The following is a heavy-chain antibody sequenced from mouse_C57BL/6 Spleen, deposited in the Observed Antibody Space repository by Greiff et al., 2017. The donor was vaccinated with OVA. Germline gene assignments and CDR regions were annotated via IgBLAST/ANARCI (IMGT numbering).Heavy chain of an antibody. CDR1: GYTFTNYW. CDR2: IYPGGGYT. J-gene: IGHJ2*01. D-gene: IGHD2-5*01. CDR3: ARGDSNYLYYFDY. Sequence: QVQLQQSGAELVRPGTSVKMSCKASGYTFTNYWIGWAKQRPGHGLAWIGDIYPGGGYTNYNEKFKGKATLTADKSSSTAYMQFSSLTSEDSAIYYCARGDSNYLYYFDYWGQGTTLTVSS. V-gene: IGHV1-63*01.